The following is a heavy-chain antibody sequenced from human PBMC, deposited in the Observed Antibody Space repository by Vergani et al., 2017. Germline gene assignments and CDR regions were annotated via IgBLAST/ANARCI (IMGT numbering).Heavy chain of an antibody. V-gene: IGHV3-23*01. CDR2: ISGSGGST. D-gene: IGHD5-12*01. CDR3: AKDIVATIGYHYYGMDV. CDR1: GFTFSSYA. Sequence: EVQLLESGGGLVQPGGSLRLSCAASGFTFSSYAMSWVRQAPGKGLEWVSAISGSGGSTYYADSVKGRFTISRDNSKNTLYLQMNSLRAEDTAVYYCAKDIVATIGYHYYGMDVWGQGTTVTVSS. J-gene: IGHJ6*02.